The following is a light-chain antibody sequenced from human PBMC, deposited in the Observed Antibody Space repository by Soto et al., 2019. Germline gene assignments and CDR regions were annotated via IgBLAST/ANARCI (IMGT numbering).Light chain of an antibody. J-gene: IGKJ4*01. Sequence: AIRMTQSPSSLSASTGDRATITCRASPGISSYLAWYQQKPGKAPKLLIYAASTLQSGGPSRFSGSGSGTDFTLTISCLQSEDFATYYCQQYYSYPPLTFGGRTKVEIK. V-gene: IGKV1-8*01. CDR1: PGISSY. CDR2: AAS. CDR3: QQYYSYPPLT.